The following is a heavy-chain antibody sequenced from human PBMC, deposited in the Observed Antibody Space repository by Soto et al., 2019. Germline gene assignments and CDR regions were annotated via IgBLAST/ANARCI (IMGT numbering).Heavy chain of an antibody. Sequence: PGEALKISCAASGFTFSTYWIHWVRQAPGKGPVWVSHINSDGSITNYADSVKGRFTISRDNAQNTLFLQMNSLRAEDTAVYYCARDQSAWRSQGLYYSGMDVWGQGTTVPVSS. V-gene: IGHV3-74*01. CDR2: INSDGSIT. D-gene: IGHD3-3*01. J-gene: IGHJ6*02. CDR3: ARDQSAWRSQGLYYSGMDV. CDR1: GFTFSTYW.